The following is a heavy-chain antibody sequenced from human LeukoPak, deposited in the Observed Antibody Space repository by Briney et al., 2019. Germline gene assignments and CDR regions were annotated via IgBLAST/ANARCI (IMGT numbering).Heavy chain of an antibody. V-gene: IGHV3-30*02. CDR3: SKRDIVAGVVDR. Sequence: PGGSLRLSCAASGFTFSSYGMHWVRQAPGKGLEWVAFIRYDGSNKYYADSVKGRFTISRDNSKDTLYLQMNSLRAEDTAVYYCSKRDIVAGVVDRWGQGALVTVSS. CDR2: IRYDGSNK. J-gene: IGHJ4*02. D-gene: IGHD5-12*01. CDR1: GFTFSSYG.